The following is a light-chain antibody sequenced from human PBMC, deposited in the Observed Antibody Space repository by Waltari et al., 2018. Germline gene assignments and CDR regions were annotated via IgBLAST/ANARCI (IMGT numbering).Light chain of an antibody. J-gene: IGLJ2*01. Sequence: QSALTQPASVSGSPGQSITISCPGTSSDVGRYNYVSWYQQHPGKAPKLIIYDVGNRPSGVSNRFSGSKSGNTASLTISGLQAEDEAHYYCASYMSSSSLELFGGGTSLTVL. CDR2: DVG. CDR3: ASYMSSSSLEL. CDR1: SSDVGRYNY. V-gene: IGLV2-14*03.